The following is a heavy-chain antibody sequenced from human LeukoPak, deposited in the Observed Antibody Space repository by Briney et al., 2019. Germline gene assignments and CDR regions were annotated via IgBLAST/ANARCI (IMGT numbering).Heavy chain of an antibody. V-gene: IGHV3-7*01. Sequence: GGSLRLSCADSGFTFSESWMTWFRQVPGQGMDLVAHIDHEGGGIQYVDSVKGRFTISRDNAKGSVYLQMNSLRAEDTAIYHCATYINWVAGDVWGQGTTVIVSS. CDR2: IDHEGGGI. D-gene: IGHD1-1*01. CDR3: ATYINWVAGDV. CDR1: GFTFSESW. J-gene: IGHJ6*02.